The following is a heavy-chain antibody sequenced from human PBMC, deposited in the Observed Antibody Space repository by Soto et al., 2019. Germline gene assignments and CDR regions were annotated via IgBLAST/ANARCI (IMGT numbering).Heavy chain of an antibody. CDR3: ARGQYYYDSSGYLS. Sequence: SEPLSLTSAVYGGSFSGYYWSWIGQPPGKGREWIGEINHSGSTNYNPSLKSRVTISVDTSKNQFSLKLSSVTAADTAVYYCARGQYYYDSSGYLSWGQGTLVTVSS. V-gene: IGHV4-34*01. D-gene: IGHD3-22*01. J-gene: IGHJ4*02. CDR2: INHSGST. CDR1: GGSFSGYY.